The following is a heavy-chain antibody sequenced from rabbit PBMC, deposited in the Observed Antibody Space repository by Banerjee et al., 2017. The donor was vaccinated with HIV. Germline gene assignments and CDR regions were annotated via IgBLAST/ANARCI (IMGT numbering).Heavy chain of an antibody. V-gene: IGHV1S45*01. Sequence: QEQLEESGGDLVKPEGSLTLTCTASGFSFSNKYVMCWVRQAPGKGLEWIAYIYTSSGIIDYASWVNGRFTISKTSSTTVSLQMTSLTAADTATYFCARDINNIYGLNLWGPGTLVTVS. CDR3: ARDINNIYGLNL. CDR2: IYTSSGII. J-gene: IGHJ4*01. CDR1: GFSFSNKYV.